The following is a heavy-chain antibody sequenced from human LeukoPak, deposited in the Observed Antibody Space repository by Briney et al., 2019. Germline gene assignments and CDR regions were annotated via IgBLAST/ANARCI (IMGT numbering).Heavy chain of an antibody. CDR2: VYRSGST. D-gene: IGHD5-24*01. CDR1: SYSIRSGYY. J-gene: IGHJ4*02. Sequence: SETLSLTCAVSSYSIRSGYYWAWIRQPPGKGLEWIGSVYRSGSTYYNPSLKSRVTISVDTSNNQFSLKLSSVTAADTAVYYCARLERQGFDYWGQGTLVTVSS. CDR3: ARLERQGFDY. V-gene: IGHV4-38-2*01.